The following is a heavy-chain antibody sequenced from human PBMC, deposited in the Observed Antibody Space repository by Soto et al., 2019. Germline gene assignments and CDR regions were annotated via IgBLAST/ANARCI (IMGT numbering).Heavy chain of an antibody. D-gene: IGHD1-1*01. J-gene: IGHJ4*02. CDR1: GGSISSGGYY. CDR2: IYYTGSN. V-gene: IGHV4-31*03. Sequence: PSETLSLTCTVSGGSISSGGYYWSWLRQHPGKGLEWIGYIYYTGSNYYTAYLKSRATISVDTSKNQFSLQLTSVTAADTALYFCARHDNMTLGSQYLDSWGPGTPVTVSS. CDR3: ARHDNMTLGSQYLDS.